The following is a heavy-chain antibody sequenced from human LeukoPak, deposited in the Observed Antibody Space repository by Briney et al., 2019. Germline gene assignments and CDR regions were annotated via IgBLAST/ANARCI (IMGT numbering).Heavy chain of an antibody. J-gene: IGHJ6*03. V-gene: IGHV3-74*01. D-gene: IGHD5-24*01. CDR1: GFTFSSYW. CDR2: INSDGSST. CDR3: ARGTWATLYYYYMDV. Sequence: GGSLRLSSAASGFTFSSYWMHWVRQAPGKGLVWVSRINSDGSSTSYADSVKGRFTISRDNAKNTMYLQMNSLRAEDTAVYYCARGTWATLYYYYMDVWGKGTTVTVSS.